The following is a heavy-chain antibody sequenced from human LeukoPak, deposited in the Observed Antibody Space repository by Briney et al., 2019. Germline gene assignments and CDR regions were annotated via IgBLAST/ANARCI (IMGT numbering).Heavy chain of an antibody. J-gene: IGHJ4*02. Sequence: GGSLRLSCAASGFTFGSYAMSWGRQAPGKGLEWVSAISDSGSSTYYADSVKGRFTISRDNSKNTVCLQMNSLRVEDTAVYYCARDPSGSGWSLNNWGQGTLVTVSS. CDR3: ARDPSGSGWSLNN. V-gene: IGHV3-23*01. CDR1: GFTFGSYA. CDR2: ISDSGSST. D-gene: IGHD6-19*01.